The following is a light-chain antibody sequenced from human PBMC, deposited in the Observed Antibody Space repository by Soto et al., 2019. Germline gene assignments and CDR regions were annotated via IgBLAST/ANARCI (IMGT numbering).Light chain of an antibody. Sequence: QSALAQPRSASGFPGQSVTISCTGTSSDVGYYDYVSWYQQHPGKAPKLVIYEVTKRPSGVPDRVSASKSGNTASLTVSGLRAEDEADYYCSSYAGSNNFVFGSGTKATVL. CDR3: SSYAGSNNFV. V-gene: IGLV2-8*01. J-gene: IGLJ1*01. CDR1: SSDVGYYDY. CDR2: EVT.